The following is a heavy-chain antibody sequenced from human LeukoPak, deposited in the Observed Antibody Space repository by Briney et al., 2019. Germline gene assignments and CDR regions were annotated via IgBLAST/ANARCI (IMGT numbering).Heavy chain of an antibody. CDR2: INQDESAK. J-gene: IGHJ6*04. Sequence: GGSLRLSCAASGFTFSRYWMSWVRQAPGKGLEWVASINQDESAKFYVDSVKGRFTISRDNAKDSLYLQMNSLRAEDTAVYYCAELGITMIGGVWGKGTTVTISS. CDR3: AELGITMIGGV. CDR1: GFTFSRYW. D-gene: IGHD3-10*02. V-gene: IGHV3-7*01.